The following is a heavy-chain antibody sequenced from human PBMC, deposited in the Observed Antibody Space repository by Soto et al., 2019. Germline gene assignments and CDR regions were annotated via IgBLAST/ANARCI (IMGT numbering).Heavy chain of an antibody. V-gene: IGHV4-59*01. J-gene: IGHJ5*02. Sequence: KPSETLSLTCTVSGGSISSYYWSWIRQPPGKGLEWIGYIYYSGSTNYNPSLKSRVTISVDTSKNQFSLKLSSVTAADTAVYYCARFKEWLLSPFDPWGQGTLVTVSS. CDR3: ARFKEWLLSPFDP. CDR1: GGSISSYY. D-gene: IGHD3-3*01. CDR2: IYYSGST.